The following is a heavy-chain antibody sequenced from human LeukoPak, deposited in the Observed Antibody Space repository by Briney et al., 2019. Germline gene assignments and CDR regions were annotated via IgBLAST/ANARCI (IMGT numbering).Heavy chain of an antibody. CDR3: ARIGGSASTLSAFDI. CDR1: GGSVTSCF. CDR2: IYINGNT. J-gene: IGHJ3*02. D-gene: IGHD2-15*01. Sequence: SETLSLTCTVSGGSVTSCFWTWIRQPAGKGLEWIGRIYINGNTNYNSSLKSRVTISVNKSKNQFSLKLNSVTAADTAMYYCARIGGSASTLSAFDIWGQGTRVTVSS. V-gene: IGHV4-4*07.